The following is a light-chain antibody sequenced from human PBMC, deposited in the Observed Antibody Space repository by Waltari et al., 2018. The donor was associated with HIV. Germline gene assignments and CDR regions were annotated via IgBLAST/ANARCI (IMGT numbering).Light chain of an antibody. Sequence: QSVLTQPPSASGTPGQRVTISCSGSNSNIGSNSVNWYQQLPGTAPKLLIYRSKQRPLGGPDRFSGSKSGTSASLAISGLQSEDEADYYCAAWDDSRNAHVVFGGGTKLTVL. J-gene: IGLJ2*01. V-gene: IGLV1-44*01. CDR3: AAWDDSRNAHVV. CDR2: RSK. CDR1: NSNIGSNS.